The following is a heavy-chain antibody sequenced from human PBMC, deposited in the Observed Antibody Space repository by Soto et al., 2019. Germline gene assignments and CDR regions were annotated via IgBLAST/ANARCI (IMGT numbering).Heavy chain of an antibody. J-gene: IGHJ4*02. CDR3: ARVRDYYDSSGYYYDY. Sequence: SETLSLTCTVSGGSISSGGYYWSWIRQHPGKGLEWIGYIYYGGSTYYNPSLKSRATISGDTSKNQFSLKLSSVTAADTAVYYCARVRDYYDSSGYYYDYWGQGTLVTVSS. CDR2: IYYGGST. D-gene: IGHD3-22*01. V-gene: IGHV4-31*03. CDR1: GGSISSGGYY.